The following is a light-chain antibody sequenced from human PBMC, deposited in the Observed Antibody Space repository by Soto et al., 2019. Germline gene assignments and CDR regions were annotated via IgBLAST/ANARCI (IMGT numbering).Light chain of an antibody. V-gene: IGKV1-5*03. J-gene: IGKJ4*01. CDR1: QSISSY. CDR3: QQYHSYPFT. Sequence: DIQMTQSPSTLSASVGDTVTITCRASQSISSYLAWYRQTPGKAPKFLIHKASTLESGVPSRFSGSGSGTEFTITVSSLQPDDFATYYCQQYHSYPFTFGGGTKVEIK. CDR2: KAS.